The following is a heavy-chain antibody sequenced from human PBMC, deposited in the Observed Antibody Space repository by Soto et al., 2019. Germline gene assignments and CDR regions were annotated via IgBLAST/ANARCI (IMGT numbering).Heavy chain of an antibody. Sequence: PGGSLRLSCGASGFALSDYGLNWVRQAPGKGLEWVSYISSGSTITYYADSVKGRLTISRDNSKNTLYLQMNSLSVEDTAVYYCAAYLTSTWNSDFDYWGQGALVTVSS. CDR2: ISSGSTIT. CDR3: AAYLTSTWNSDFDY. D-gene: IGHD1-7*01. J-gene: IGHJ4*02. V-gene: IGHV3-48*01. CDR1: GFALSDYG.